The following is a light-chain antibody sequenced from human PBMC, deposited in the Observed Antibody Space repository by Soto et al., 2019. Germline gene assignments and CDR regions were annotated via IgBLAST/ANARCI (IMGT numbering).Light chain of an antibody. CDR1: QSISSW. V-gene: IGKV1-5*03. J-gene: IGKJ4*01. Sequence: DIQMTQSPSTLSASVGDRVTITCLASQSISSWLAWYQQKPGKAPNLLIYKASSLESGVPSRFSGSGSGTEFTLTISSLQHDDFATYYCQQYNSYPLTFGGGTKVEIK. CDR2: KAS. CDR3: QQYNSYPLT.